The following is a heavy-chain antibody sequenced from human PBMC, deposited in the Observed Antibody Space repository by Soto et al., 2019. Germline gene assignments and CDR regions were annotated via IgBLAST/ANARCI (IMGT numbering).Heavy chain of an antibody. Sequence: PSETLSLTCTVSGGSISSYYWSWIRQPPGKGLEWIGYIYYGGSTNYNPSLKSRVTISVDTSKNQFSLKLSSVTAADTAVYYCARDRDRYYYYMDVWGKGTTVTVS. V-gene: IGHV4-59*01. CDR3: ARDRDRYYYYMDV. J-gene: IGHJ6*03. CDR2: IYYGGST. CDR1: GGSISSYY.